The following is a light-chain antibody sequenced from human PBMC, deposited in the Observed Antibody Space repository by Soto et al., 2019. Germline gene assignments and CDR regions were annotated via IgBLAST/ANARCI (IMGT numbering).Light chain of an antibody. J-gene: IGKJ4*01. CDR1: QDISNY. V-gene: IGKV1-33*01. CDR3: QQYDNRPHT. Sequence: DIQMTQSPSSLSASVGDRVTITCQASQDISNYLNWYQQKPGKPPTLLIYDASNLETGVPSRFSGSGSGTDFTFTISSLQPEDIATYYCQQYDNRPHTFGGGTKVEIK. CDR2: DAS.